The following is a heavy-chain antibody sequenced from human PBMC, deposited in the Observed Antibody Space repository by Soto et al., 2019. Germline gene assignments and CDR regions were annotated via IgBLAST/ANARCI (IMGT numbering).Heavy chain of an antibody. CDR2: MNEDGGTT. V-gene: IGHV3-74*01. D-gene: IGHD3-10*01. CDR3: ASDLSGRADV. J-gene: IGHJ6*02. CDR1: GFTFSSYW. Sequence: GGSLRLSCAASGFTFSSYWMHWVRQAPGKGLVWVSRMNEDGGTTDYADSVKGRFTISRDNAKNTLYLQMNSLRVEDTAVYYCASDLSGRADVWGQGTKVTVSS.